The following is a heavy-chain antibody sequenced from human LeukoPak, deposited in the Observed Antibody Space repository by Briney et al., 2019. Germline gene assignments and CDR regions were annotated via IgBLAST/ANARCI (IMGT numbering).Heavy chain of an antibody. D-gene: IGHD1-26*01. CDR3: AREPNYSGSYLPDY. CDR1: GGSISSYY. J-gene: IGHJ4*02. CDR2: IYSSGST. V-gene: IGHV4-4*07. Sequence: SETLSLTCTVSGGSISSYYWSWIRQPPGKGLEWIGRIYSSGSTNYNPSLRSRVTMSVDTSKNQFSLKLTSVTAADTAVYYCAREPNYSGSYLPDYWGQGTLVTVSS.